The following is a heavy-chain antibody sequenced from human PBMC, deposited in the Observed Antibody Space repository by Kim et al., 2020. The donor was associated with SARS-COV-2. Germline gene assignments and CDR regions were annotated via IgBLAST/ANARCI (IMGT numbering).Heavy chain of an antibody. D-gene: IGHD6-13*01. CDR1: GYTFTGYY. Sequence: ASVKVSCKASGYTFTGYYMHWVRQAPGQGLEWMGRINPNSGGTNYAQKFQGRVTMTRDTSISTAYMELSRLRSDDTAVYYCARGDPSYRYIAAAVGFDYWGQGTLVTVSS. CDR3: ARGDPSYRYIAAAVGFDY. V-gene: IGHV1-2*06. J-gene: IGHJ4*02. CDR2: INPNSGGT.